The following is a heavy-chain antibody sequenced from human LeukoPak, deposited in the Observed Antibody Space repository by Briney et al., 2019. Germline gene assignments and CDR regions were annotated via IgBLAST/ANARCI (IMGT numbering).Heavy chain of an antibody. CDR2: IRYDGNSK. CDR3: AKATYYDSSGPWGN. Sequence: GGSLTLSCAASGFTFSSSWMSWVRQAPGKGLEWVAFIRYDGNSKYYADSVKGRFTISRVTSKNILYLQMNSLRAEDTALYYCAKATYYDSSGPWGNWGQGTLVTVSS. V-gene: IGHV3-30*02. CDR1: GFTFSSSW. J-gene: IGHJ4*02. D-gene: IGHD3-22*01.